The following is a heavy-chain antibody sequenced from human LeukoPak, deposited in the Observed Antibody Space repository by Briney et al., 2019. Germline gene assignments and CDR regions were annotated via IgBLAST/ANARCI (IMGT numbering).Heavy chain of an antibody. J-gene: IGHJ4*02. D-gene: IGHD5-12*01. Sequence: GGSLRLSCAASGFTFRSYAMSWVRQAPGKGLEWVSAISGSGGSIYYADSVKGRFAISRDNSKNTLYLQMNSQRAEDTAAYYCAKGGVDIVATVLEMATITFFDYWGQGTLVTVSS. CDR3: AKGGVDIVATVLEMATITFFDY. CDR1: GFTFRSYA. CDR2: ISGSGGSI. V-gene: IGHV3-23*01.